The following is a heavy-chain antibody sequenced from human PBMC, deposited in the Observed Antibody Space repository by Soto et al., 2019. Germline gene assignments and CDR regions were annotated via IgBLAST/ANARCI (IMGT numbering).Heavy chain of an antibody. CDR1: GFPLSTSGVG. CDR2: IYWDDDK. V-gene: IGHV2-5*02. Sequence: SGPTLVNPTQTLTLTCTFSGFPLSTSGVGVGWIRQPPGKALEWLALIYWDDDKRYSPSLKSRLTITKDTSKNQVVLTMTNMDPVDTATYYCAHSLGYCISTSCARGYYFDYWGQGTLVTVSS. J-gene: IGHJ4*02. CDR3: AHSLGYCISTSCARGYYFDY. D-gene: IGHD2-2*01.